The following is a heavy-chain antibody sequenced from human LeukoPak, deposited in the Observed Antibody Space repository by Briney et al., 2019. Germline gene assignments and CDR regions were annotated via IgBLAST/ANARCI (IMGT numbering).Heavy chain of an antibody. J-gene: IGHJ4*02. CDR1: GYTFTSYY. Sequence: ASVKVSCKASGYTFTSYYMHWVRQAPGQGLEWMGIINPSGGSTSYAQKFQGRVTMTRDMPTSTVYMELSSLRSEDTAVYYCARDSIAAAGKLGYWGQGTLVTVSS. CDR2: INPSGGST. D-gene: IGHD6-13*01. V-gene: IGHV1-46*01. CDR3: ARDSIAAAGKLGY.